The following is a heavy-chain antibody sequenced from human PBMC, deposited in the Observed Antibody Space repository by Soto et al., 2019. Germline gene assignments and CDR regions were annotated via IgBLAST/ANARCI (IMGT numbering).Heavy chain of an antibody. CDR3: AEGRRRPGRADGMDG. V-gene: IGHV3-30*03. CDR2: ISYDGTNK. Sequence: QVQLVESGGGVVQPGRSLRLSCAASGFTFSSYGMHWVRQAPGKGLEWVAVISYDGTNKYYADSVKGRFTISRDNSKNTVFLQMNSLRAEDTAVYYWAEGRRRPGRADGMDGWGQGTTVTVSS. J-gene: IGHJ6*02. D-gene: IGHD6-25*01. CDR1: GFTFSSYG.